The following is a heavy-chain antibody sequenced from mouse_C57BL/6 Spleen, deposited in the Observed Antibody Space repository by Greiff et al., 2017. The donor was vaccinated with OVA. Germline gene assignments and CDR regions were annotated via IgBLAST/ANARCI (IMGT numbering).Heavy chain of an antibody. D-gene: IGHD1-1*01. CDR2: IRNKANGYTT. CDR3: ARFYYGSSGYFDV. Sequence: EVQRVESGGGLVQPGGSLSLSCAASGFTFTDYYMSWVRQPPGKALEWLGFIRNKANGYTTEYSASVKGRFTISRDNSQSILYLQMNALRAEDSATYYCARFYYGSSGYFDVWGTGTTVTVSS. V-gene: IGHV7-3*01. J-gene: IGHJ1*03. CDR1: GFTFTDYY.